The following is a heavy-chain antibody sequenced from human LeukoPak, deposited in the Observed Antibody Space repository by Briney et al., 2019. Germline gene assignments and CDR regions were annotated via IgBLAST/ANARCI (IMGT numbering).Heavy chain of an antibody. CDR1: GGSISSGGYY. CDR2: IYYSGST. V-gene: IGHV4-31*03. J-gene: IGHJ6*02. D-gene: IGHD3-10*01. CDR3: AREFMVRGVAYYGMDV. Sequence: PSQTLSLTCTVSGGSISSGGYYWSWTRQHPGKGLEWIGYIYYSGSTYYNPSLKSRVTISVDTSKNQFSLKLSSVTAADTAVYYCAREFMVRGVAYYGMDVWGQGTTVTVSS.